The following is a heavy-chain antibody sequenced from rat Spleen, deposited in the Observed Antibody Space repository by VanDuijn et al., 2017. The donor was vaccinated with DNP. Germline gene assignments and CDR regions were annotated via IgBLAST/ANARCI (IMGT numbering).Heavy chain of an antibody. CDR3: ERWGQVRDYYSSYIYPPDWYFDF. CDR1: GFSFSNYD. CDR2: ISPSGGNT. J-gene: IGHJ1*01. Sequence: EVQLVESGGGLVQPGRSLKLSCAASGFSFSNYDMVWVRQAPTKGLEWVASISPSGGNTYYRDSVKGRFTVSRDNAKSSLYLQMNSLRSEDMATYYCERWGQVRDYYSSYIYPPDWYFDFWGPGTMVTVSS. V-gene: IGHV5-25*01. D-gene: IGHD1-2*01.